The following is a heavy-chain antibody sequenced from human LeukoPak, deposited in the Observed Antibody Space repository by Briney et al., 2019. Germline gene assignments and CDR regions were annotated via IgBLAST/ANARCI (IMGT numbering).Heavy chain of an antibody. D-gene: IGHD3-3*01. CDR1: GFTFFNYA. CDR2: ISGSGDST. Sequence: GGSLRLSCVASGFTFFNYAMIWVRQAPGKGLEWVSAISGSGDSTFNADSVKGRFTISRDNAKNTLYLQMNSLRAEDTAVYYCVSGSLQSGYNFDYWGQGALVTVSS. V-gene: IGHV3-23*01. CDR3: VSGSLQSGYNFDY. J-gene: IGHJ4*02.